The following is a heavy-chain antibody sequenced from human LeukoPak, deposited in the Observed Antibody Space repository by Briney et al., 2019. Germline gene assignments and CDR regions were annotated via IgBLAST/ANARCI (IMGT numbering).Heavy chain of an antibody. CDR2: INWNGGST. J-gene: IGHJ6*02. Sequence: GVSLRLSYAASGFTFDDYGMSWVRQAPGKGLEWVSGINWNGGSTGYADSVKGRFTISRDNAKNSLYLQMNSLRAEDTALYYCARDVLLWFGETRNYGMDVWGQGTTVTVSS. CDR1: GFTFDDYG. V-gene: IGHV3-20*03. CDR3: ARDVLLWFGETRNYGMDV. D-gene: IGHD3-10*01.